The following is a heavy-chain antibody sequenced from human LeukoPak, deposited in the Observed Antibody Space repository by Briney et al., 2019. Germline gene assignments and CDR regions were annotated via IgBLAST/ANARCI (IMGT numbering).Heavy chain of an antibody. J-gene: IGHJ5*02. D-gene: IGHD3-16*01. Sequence: GASVKVSFKASCYTFTGYYMHWVRQAPGQGLAWMGWINPNSGGTNYAQKFQGRVTMTRDTSISTAYMELSRLRSDDTAVYYCARDWGLTSGWFDPWGQGTLVTVSS. CDR3: ARDWGLTSGWFDP. V-gene: IGHV1-2*02. CDR2: INPNSGGT. CDR1: CYTFTGYY.